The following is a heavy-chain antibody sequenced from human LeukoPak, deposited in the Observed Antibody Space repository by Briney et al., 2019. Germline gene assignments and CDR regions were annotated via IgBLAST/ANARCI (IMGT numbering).Heavy chain of an antibody. J-gene: IGHJ4*02. CDR3: ARAPRGWQQLVRALDY. D-gene: IGHD6-13*01. Sequence: PGGSLRLSCAASGFTFSSYAMHWVRQAPGKGLEWVAVISYDGSNKYYADSVKGRFTISRDNSKNTLYLQMNSLRAEDTAVYYCARAPRGWQQLVRALDYWGQGTLVTVSS. V-gene: IGHV3-30-3*01. CDR2: ISYDGSNK. CDR1: GFTFSSYA.